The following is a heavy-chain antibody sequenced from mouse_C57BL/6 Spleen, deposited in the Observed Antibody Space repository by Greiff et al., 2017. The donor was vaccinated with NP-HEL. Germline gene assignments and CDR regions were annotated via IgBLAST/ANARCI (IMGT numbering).Heavy chain of an antibody. J-gene: IGHJ3*01. D-gene: IGHD6-1*01. V-gene: IGHV5-4*01. Sequence: EVQRVESGGGLVKPGGSLKLSCAASGFTFSSYAMSWVRQTPEKRLEWVATISDGGSYTYYPDNVKGRFTISRDNAKNNLYLQMSHLKSEDTAMYYCAREPPFAYWGQGTLVTVSA. CDR1: GFTFSSYA. CDR2: ISDGGSYT. CDR3: AREPPFAY.